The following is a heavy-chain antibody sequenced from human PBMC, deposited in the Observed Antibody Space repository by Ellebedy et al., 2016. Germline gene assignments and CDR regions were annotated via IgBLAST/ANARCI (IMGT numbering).Heavy chain of an antibody. Sequence: ASVKVSCKASGGTFSSYAISWVRQAPGQGLEWMGGIIPILGIANYAQKFQGRVTMTRDTSTSTAYMELRSLRSDDTAVYYCAREGEGYYYYMDVWGKGTTVTVSS. CDR2: IIPILGIA. CDR1: GGTFSSYA. CDR3: AREGEGYYYYMDV. J-gene: IGHJ6*03. V-gene: IGHV1-69*10.